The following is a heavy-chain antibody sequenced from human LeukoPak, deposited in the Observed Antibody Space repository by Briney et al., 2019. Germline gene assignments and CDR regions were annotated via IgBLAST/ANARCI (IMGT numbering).Heavy chain of an antibody. CDR2: IASDGSHT. CDR3: ARERQDTVIHSGAFDI. CDR1: GFTFSNYF. Sequence: PGGSLRLSCAASGFTFSNYFMHWVRQAPGKGLEWVADIASDGSHTFYVESVKGRFTISRDNSKNTLYLQMNSLRAEDTAVYFCARERQDTVIHSGAFDIWGQGIMVTVSS. J-gene: IGHJ3*02. D-gene: IGHD2-21*02. V-gene: IGHV3-30*04.